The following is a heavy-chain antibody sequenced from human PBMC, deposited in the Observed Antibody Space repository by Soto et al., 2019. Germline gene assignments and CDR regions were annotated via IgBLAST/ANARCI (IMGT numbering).Heavy chain of an antibody. Sequence: SETLSLTCAVYGGSFSGYYWSWIRQPPGKGLEWIGEINHSGSTNYNPSLKSRVTISVDTSKNQFSLKLSSVTAADTAVYYCARAVRNIVVVVAAKFDYWGQGTLVTVSS. V-gene: IGHV4-34*01. CDR2: INHSGST. CDR3: ARAVRNIVVVVAAKFDY. D-gene: IGHD2-15*01. CDR1: GGSFSGYY. J-gene: IGHJ4*02.